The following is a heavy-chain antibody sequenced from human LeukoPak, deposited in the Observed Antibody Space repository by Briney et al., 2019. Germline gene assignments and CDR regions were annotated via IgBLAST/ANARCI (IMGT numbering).Heavy chain of an antibody. V-gene: IGHV4-39*01. J-gene: IGHJ4*02. D-gene: IGHD5-24*01. CDR3: ARLRDGRWLLEY. Sequence: SETLSLTCTASGGSVSSSGYYWGWIRQPPGKGLEWIASINYSGTTYYNPSLKSRVTISEDRSKNQFSLKLSSVTAADTAVYYCARLRDGRWLLEYWGQGTLVTVSS. CDR2: INYSGTT. CDR1: GGSVSSSGYY.